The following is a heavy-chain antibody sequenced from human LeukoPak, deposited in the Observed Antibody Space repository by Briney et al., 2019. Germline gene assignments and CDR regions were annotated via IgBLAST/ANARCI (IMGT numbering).Heavy chain of an antibody. CDR3: ITPLPYSAQ. Sequence: GGALRLSCAASGFTFSNAYMNWVRQAPGKGLEWVGRIKPKTDGETTEYAAPVKGRFSISRDDSKNMLYLQMDSLKTEDTAVYYCITPLPYSAQGGQGTLVTVSS. CDR1: GFTFSNAY. V-gene: IGHV3-15*07. CDR2: IKPKTDGETT. D-gene: IGHD2-21*01. J-gene: IGHJ4*02.